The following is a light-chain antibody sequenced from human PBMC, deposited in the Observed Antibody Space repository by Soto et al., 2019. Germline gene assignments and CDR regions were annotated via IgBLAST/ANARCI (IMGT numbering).Light chain of an antibody. CDR3: AAWDDSLNGHV. CDR1: SSNIGTSS. V-gene: IGLV1-44*01. CDR2: TTN. Sequence: QSVLTQPHSGSGTPGQRVTISCSGSSSNIGTSSVHWFQQLPGTAPKLLISTTNQRPSGVPERFSGSKSGTSASLAISGLQSEDEADYYCAAWDDSLNGHVFGTGTKVTVL. J-gene: IGLJ1*01.